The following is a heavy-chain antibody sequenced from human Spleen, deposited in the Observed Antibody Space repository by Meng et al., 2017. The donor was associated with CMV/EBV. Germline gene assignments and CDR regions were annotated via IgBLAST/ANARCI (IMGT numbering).Heavy chain of an antibody. Sequence: GESLKISCAASGFTVSSNYMNWVRQAPGKGLEWVANIKQDGSEKHYVDSVKGRFTISRDNAKNSLYLQMNSLRAEDTAVYYCARDVGEWLPLNWGQGTLVTVSS. D-gene: IGHD3-10*01. CDR3: ARDVGEWLPLN. CDR2: IKQDGSEK. V-gene: IGHV3-7*01. CDR1: GFTVSSNY. J-gene: IGHJ4*02.